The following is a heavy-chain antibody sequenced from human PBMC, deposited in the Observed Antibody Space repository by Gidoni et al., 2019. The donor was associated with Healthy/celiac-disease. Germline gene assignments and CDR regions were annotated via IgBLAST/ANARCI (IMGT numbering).Heavy chain of an antibody. V-gene: IGHV4-31*03. Sequence: QVQLQESGPGLVKPSQTLSLNCTFSGGPISSGGYYWSWIRQHPGKGLEWIGYIYYSGSTYYNPSLKSRVTISVDTSKNQFSLKLSSVTAADTAVYYCARADIVVVPAAIAPLFDYWGQGTLVTVSS. D-gene: IGHD2-2*02. J-gene: IGHJ4*02. CDR1: GGPISSGGYY. CDR3: ARADIVVVPAAIAPLFDY. CDR2: IYYSGST.